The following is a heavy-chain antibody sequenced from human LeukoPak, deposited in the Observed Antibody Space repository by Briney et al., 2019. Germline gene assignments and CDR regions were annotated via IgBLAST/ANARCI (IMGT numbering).Heavy chain of an antibody. CDR2: VRYGGNIK. D-gene: IGHD3-9*01. V-gene: IGHV3-30*02. CDR3: TKDLGTEYNIFDY. J-gene: IGHJ4*02. CDR1: EFTFSAFA. Sequence: PGGSVRLYCATSEFTFSAFAMQWLATAPGRGLEGVAFVRYGGNIKYYADSVKGRFTISRDNSKSTLYLQMNSLRPEDTAVYYCTKDLGTEYNIFDYWGQGTLVTVSS.